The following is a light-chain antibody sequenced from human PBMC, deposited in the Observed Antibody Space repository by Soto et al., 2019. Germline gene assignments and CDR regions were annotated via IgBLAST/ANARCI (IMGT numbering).Light chain of an antibody. CDR2: DVS. J-gene: IGLJ1*01. Sequence: QSALTQPREVSGSPGQPVTIFCTGTNRDVGDYDYVPWHQQHAGKAPKLPDYDVSKRPSGVPDRFSGSKSCNTASLTISGLQADDEAYYFCCSDADKYTDVFGTGTKVTVL. CDR1: NRDVGDYDY. CDR3: CSDADKYTDV. V-gene: IGLV2-11*01.